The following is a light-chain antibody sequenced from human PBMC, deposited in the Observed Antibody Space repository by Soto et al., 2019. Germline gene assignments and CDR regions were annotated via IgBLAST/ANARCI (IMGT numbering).Light chain of an antibody. J-gene: IGLJ1*01. CDR2: DTT. V-gene: IGLV7-46*01. CDR1: TGAVTNGHY. Sequence: QAVVTQGPSLTVSPGGTVTLTFGSSTGAVTNGHYPYWFQQKPGQAPRTLIYDTTNRHSWTPARFSGSLLGGKAALTLSGAQPEDEAEYYCLLSYNGPYVFGTGTKVTV. CDR3: LLSYNGPYV.